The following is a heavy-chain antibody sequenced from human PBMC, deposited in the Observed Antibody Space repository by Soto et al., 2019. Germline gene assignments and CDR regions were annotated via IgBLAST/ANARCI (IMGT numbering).Heavy chain of an antibody. J-gene: IGHJ4*02. CDR1: GGTFSSYA. D-gene: IGHD6-13*01. CDR2: VIPIFDIT. Sequence: ASVKVSCKASGGTFSSYAISWVRQAPGQGLEWMGRVIPIFDITSYTQRFQGRVTITADKSTTTVYMELSSLRSEDTAVYYCARDRDNSNWPNFDFWGQGTLVTVSS. CDR3: ARDRDNSNWPNFDF. V-gene: IGHV1-69*04.